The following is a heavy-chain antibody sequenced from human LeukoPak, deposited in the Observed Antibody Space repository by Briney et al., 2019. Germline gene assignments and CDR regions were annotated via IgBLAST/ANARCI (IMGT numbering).Heavy chain of an antibody. CDR1: GYTFTGYY. Sequence: ASVKVSCKASGYTFTGYYMHWVRQAPGQGLEWMGWINPNSGGTTYAQKFQGRVTMTRDTSISTAYMELSRLRSDDTAVYYCARDLVDGEQYPLDYWGQGTLVTVSS. J-gene: IGHJ4*02. D-gene: IGHD1/OR15-1a*01. CDR2: INPNSGGT. CDR3: ARDLVDGEQYPLDY. V-gene: IGHV1-2*02.